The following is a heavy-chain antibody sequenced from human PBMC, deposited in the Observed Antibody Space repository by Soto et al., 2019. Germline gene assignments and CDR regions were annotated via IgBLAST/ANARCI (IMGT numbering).Heavy chain of an antibody. J-gene: IGHJ6*02. V-gene: IGHV3-33*01. Sequence: PRLSCAASGFPFRDYAFHWVRQPPGKGLEWVAVLSYDGSNKYYADFVKGRFTISRDNAKNMLYLHLSTLRAEDTAVYYCARGQLVNPGYYYGMDIWGQGTTVTVSS. CDR1: GFPFRDYA. CDR2: LSYDGSNK. D-gene: IGHD3-22*01. CDR3: ARGQLVNPGYYYGMDI.